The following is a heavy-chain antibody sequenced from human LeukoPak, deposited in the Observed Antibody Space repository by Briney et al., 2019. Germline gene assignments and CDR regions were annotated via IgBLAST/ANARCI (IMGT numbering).Heavy chain of an antibody. Sequence: GESLKISCKGSGYSFTSYWIGWVRQMPGKGLEWMGNIYPGDSDTRYSPSFQGQVTISADKSISTAYLQWSSLKASDTAMYYCARPQSYDSSGYWLLGGYYFDYWGQGTLVTVSS. CDR1: GYSFTSYW. CDR2: IYPGDSDT. J-gene: IGHJ4*02. V-gene: IGHV5-51*01. D-gene: IGHD3-22*01. CDR3: ARPQSYDSSGYWLLGGYYFDY.